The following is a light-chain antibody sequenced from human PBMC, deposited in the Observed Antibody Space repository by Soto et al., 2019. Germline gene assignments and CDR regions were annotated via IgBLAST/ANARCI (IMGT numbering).Light chain of an antibody. Sequence: DIQMTQSPSTLAASVGDRVTITCRASQSISSWLAWYQQKPGKAPKLLIYKASSLESGVPSRFSGSGSGTEFTLTISSLQPDDFATYYCQQYNSAWTFGQGTKGDIK. V-gene: IGKV1-5*03. CDR2: KAS. CDR3: QQYNSAWT. J-gene: IGKJ1*01. CDR1: QSISSW.